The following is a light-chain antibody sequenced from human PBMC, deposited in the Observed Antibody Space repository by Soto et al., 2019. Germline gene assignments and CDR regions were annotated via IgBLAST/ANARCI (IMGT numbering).Light chain of an antibody. J-gene: IGLJ3*02. CDR3: SSYTISRIRV. V-gene: IGLV2-14*01. CDR1: GSDIGAYNY. CDR2: DVN. Sequence: QSVLTQPASVSGSPGQSITISCTGSGSDIGAYNYVSWYQQHPGKAPKLMIYDVNNRPSGVSYRFSGSKSGSTASLTISGLQAEDEADYYCSSYTISRIRVFGGGTKLTVL.